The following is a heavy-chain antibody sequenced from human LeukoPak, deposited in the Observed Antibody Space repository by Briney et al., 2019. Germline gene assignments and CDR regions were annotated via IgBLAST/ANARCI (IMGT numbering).Heavy chain of an antibody. Sequence: SETLSLTCSVSGDSISTSSYYWGWIRQPPGKGLEWIGTIYYSGSTYYNPSLTSRVTISVDTSKNQFSLKLSSVTAADTAVYYCARTRYYYNSRSYGAPYYFDYWGQGTLVTVSS. CDR2: IYYSGST. J-gene: IGHJ4*02. D-gene: IGHD3-10*01. CDR1: GDSISTSSYY. V-gene: IGHV4-39*01. CDR3: ARTRYYYNSRSYGAPYYFDY.